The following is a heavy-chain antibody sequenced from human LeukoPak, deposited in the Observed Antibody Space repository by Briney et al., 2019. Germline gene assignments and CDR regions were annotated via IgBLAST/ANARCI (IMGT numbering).Heavy chain of an antibody. V-gene: IGHV4-34*01. J-gene: IGHJ4*02. CDR2: INHSGST. CDR3: ARGIAADY. D-gene: IGHD6-25*01. Sequence: SETLSLTCGVYGGSFSNYDWNWIRQPPGKGLEWIGEINHSGSTSYNPSLKSRVTISVDTSKNQFSLKLSSVTAADTAVYYCARGIAADYWGQGTLVTVSS. CDR1: GGSFSNYD.